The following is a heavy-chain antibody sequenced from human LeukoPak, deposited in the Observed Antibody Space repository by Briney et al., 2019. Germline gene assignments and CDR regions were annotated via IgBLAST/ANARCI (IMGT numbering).Heavy chain of an antibody. J-gene: IGHJ4*02. CDR3: AKKYSNSWPAFDY. D-gene: IGHD4-11*01. CDR2: IWYDGSNK. CDR1: GLTFCNYW. V-gene: IGHV3-33*08. Sequence: GGSLRLSCAASGLTFCNYWMGWVRQAPGKGLEWVAVIWYDGSNKYYAESVKGRFTISRDNSKNTLYLQMNSLRAEDTAVYYCAKKYSNSWPAFDYWGQGTLVTVSS.